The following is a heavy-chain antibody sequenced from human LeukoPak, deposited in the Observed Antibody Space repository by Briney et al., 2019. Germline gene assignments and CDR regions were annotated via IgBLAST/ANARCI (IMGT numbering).Heavy chain of an antibody. CDR2: IKHDGSEQ. Sequence: GGSLRLSCAASGFTFSDFWMTWVRQAPGKGLEWVANIKHDGSEQSYVDSVKGRFTISRDNAKNSLYLQVNTLRAEDTAVYYCARDLAAGSGSFDYWGQGTLVTVSS. J-gene: IGHJ4*02. D-gene: IGHD1-26*01. CDR1: GFTFSDFW. CDR3: ARDLAAGSGSFDY. V-gene: IGHV3-7*01.